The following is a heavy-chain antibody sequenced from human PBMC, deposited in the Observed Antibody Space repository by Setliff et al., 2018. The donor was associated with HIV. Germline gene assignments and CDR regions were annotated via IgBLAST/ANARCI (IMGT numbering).Heavy chain of an antibody. CDR1: GGSISSSNYY. CDR3: AKAWSMRTIGGYKYMDV. Sequence: PSETLSLTCTVSGGSISSSNYYWGWIRQPPGKGLDWIGSIYYSGSTYYNPSLKSRFTISRDNSQKMLWLQMNNLRPEDTAIYYCAKAWSMRTIGGYKYMDVWGKGTTVTVSS. V-gene: IGHV4-39*07. D-gene: IGHD2-8*01. J-gene: IGHJ6*03. CDR2: IYYSGST.